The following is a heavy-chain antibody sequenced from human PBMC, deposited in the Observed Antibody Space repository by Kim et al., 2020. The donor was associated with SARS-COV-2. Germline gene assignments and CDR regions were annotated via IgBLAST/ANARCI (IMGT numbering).Heavy chain of an antibody. V-gene: IGHV4-61*01. CDR1: GGSVSSRTFC. CDR2: VFYSGST. D-gene: IGHD3-10*01. CDR3: ARSEYYGSGTLAMYGMDV. Sequence: SETLSLTCTVSGGSVSSRTFCWTWIRQTPGIGLEWIGNVFYSGSTNYNPSLNSRVTISVDTSKNQFSLKLSSVTAADTGVYYCARSEYYGSGTLAMYGMDVWGQGTPVTVSS. J-gene: IGHJ6*01.